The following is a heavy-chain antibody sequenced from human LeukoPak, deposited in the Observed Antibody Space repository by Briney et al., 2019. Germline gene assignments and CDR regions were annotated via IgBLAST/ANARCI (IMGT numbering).Heavy chain of an antibody. CDR2: IYSGGTT. CDR3: ACGTDYGPVEY. V-gene: IGHV3-66*01. Sequence: GGSLRLSCTASGFTVSYNYMSWVRQAPRKGLQWVSVIYSGGTTYYADSVKGRFTISRDNSKNTRYLQMNSLRAEDTAVYYCACGTDYGPVEYWGQGTLVTVSS. CDR1: GFTVSYNY. J-gene: IGHJ4*02. D-gene: IGHD1-1*01.